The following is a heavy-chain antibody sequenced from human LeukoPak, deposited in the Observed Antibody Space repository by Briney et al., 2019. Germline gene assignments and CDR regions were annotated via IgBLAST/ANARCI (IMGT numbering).Heavy chain of an antibody. CDR3: ARVPGFNYDFWSGYWGFDP. Sequence: GASVKVSCKASGYTFTSYGISWVRQAPGQGLEWMGWISAYNGNTNYAQKLQGRVTMTTDTSTSTAYMELRSLRSEDTAVYYCARVPGFNYDFWSGYWGFDPWGQGTLVTVSS. V-gene: IGHV1-18*01. D-gene: IGHD3-3*01. CDR2: ISAYNGNT. CDR1: GYTFTSYG. J-gene: IGHJ5*02.